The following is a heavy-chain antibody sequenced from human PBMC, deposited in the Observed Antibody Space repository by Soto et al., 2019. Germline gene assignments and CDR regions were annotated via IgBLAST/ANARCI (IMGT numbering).Heavy chain of an antibody. CDR3: ASGPSSSSYASSGYFS. CDR1: GYTFTGYY. CDR2: INPNSGGT. Sequence: ASVKVSCKASGYTFTGYYMHWVRQAPGQGLEWMGWINPNSGGTNYAQKFQGWVTMTRDTSISTAYMELSRLRSDDTAVYYCASGPSSSSYASSGYFSWGQGPLVTVSS. D-gene: IGHD3-22*01. V-gene: IGHV1-2*04. J-gene: IGHJ5*02.